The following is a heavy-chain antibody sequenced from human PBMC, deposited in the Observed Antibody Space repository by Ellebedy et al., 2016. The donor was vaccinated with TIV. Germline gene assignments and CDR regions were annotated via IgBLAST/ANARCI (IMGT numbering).Heavy chain of an antibody. CDR3: AKDRGYGDSTLLY. Sequence: AASVKVSCKASGYTFTTYGISWARQDPGQRLEWMGWISANNGDTNYAQQLQDRVTMTTDTSTTKAYIELRSLRSVDTAVYYYAKDRGYGDSTLLYWGQGTLVTVSS. J-gene: IGHJ4*02. CDR2: ISANNGDT. V-gene: IGHV1-18*04. D-gene: IGHD4-17*01. CDR1: GYTFTTYG.